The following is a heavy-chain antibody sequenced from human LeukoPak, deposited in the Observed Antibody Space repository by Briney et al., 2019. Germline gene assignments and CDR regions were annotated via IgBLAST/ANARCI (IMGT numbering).Heavy chain of an antibody. D-gene: IGHD4-17*01. J-gene: IGHJ5*02. CDR2: ISSSGSTI. Sequence: GGSLRLSCAASGFTFSDYYMSWIRQAPGKGLEWVSYISSSGSTIYYADSVKGRFTISRDNAKNSLYLQMNSLGAEDTAVYYCARWPYGGNSNNWFDPWGQGTLVTVSS. CDR1: GFTFSDYY. V-gene: IGHV3-11*01. CDR3: ARWPYGGNSNNWFDP.